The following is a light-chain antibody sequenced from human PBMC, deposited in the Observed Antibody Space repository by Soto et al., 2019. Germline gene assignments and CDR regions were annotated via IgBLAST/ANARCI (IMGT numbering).Light chain of an antibody. V-gene: IGLV4-69*01. CDR3: KTWGTGPVV. CDR2: LNSDGSH. CDR1: SGHSSYA. Sequence: QLVLTQSPSASASLGASVKLTCTLSSGHSSYAIAWHQQQPEKGPRYLMKLNSDGSHSKGDGIPDRFSGSSSGAERYLTISSLQSEDEADYYCKTWGTGPVVFGGGTKLTVL. J-gene: IGLJ2*01.